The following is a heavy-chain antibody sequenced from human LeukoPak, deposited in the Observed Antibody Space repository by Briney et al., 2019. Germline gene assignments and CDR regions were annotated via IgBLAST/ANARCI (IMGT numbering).Heavy chain of an antibody. V-gene: IGHV3-21*01. D-gene: IGHD2-2*01. Sequence: GGSLRLSCAASGFTFSSYSMNWVRQAPGKGLEWVSSISGSSNYIYHADSLKGRFTISRDNAKNSLYLQMNSLRAEDTAVYYCARDSKLYCSSTSCYMDVWGKGTTVTVSS. J-gene: IGHJ6*04. CDR1: GFTFSSYS. CDR2: ISGSSNYI. CDR3: ARDSKLYCSSTSCYMDV.